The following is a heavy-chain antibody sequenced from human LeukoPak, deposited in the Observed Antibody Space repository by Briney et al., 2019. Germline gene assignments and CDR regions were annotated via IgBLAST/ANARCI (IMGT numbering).Heavy chain of an antibody. V-gene: IGHV3-23*01. CDR2: ISGSGGST. D-gene: IGHD2-2*01. J-gene: IGHJ3*02. Sequence: GGSLRLSCAASGFTFSSYGMSWVRQAPGKGLEWVSTISGSGGSTDYADSVKGRFTISRDNSKNTLYLQMNSLRAEHTAVYFGAKDPADPSEPLPPHAFDSQGQGTMVTVSS. CDR3: AKDPADPSEPLPPHAFDS. CDR1: GFTFSSYG.